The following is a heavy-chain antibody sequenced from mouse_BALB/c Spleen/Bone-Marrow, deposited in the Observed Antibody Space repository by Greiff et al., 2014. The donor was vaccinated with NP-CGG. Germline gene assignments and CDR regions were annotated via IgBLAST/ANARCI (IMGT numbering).Heavy chain of an antibody. Sequence: LIGLINPYNGGTSYNQKFKGKATLTVDKSSSTAYMEXXSLTSEDSAVYYCARGLDYAMDYWGQGTSVTVSS. CDR3: ARGLDYAMDY. CDR2: INPYNGGT. V-gene: IGHV1-19*01. J-gene: IGHJ4*01. D-gene: IGHD2-13*01.